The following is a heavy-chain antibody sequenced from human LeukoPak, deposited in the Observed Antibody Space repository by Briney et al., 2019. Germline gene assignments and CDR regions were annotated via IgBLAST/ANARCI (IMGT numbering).Heavy chain of an antibody. Sequence: TGGSLRLSCAASGFTFNNYVMTWVRQAPGKGLEWVSGIGGSGDAHYADSVKGRFTISRDNAKNSLYLQMNSLRAEDTAVYYCARGNWNDVLPFDYWGQGTLVTVSS. CDR1: GFTFNNYV. CDR2: GIGGSGDA. D-gene: IGHD1-20*01. CDR3: ARGNWNDVLPFDY. V-gene: IGHV3-21*01. J-gene: IGHJ4*02.